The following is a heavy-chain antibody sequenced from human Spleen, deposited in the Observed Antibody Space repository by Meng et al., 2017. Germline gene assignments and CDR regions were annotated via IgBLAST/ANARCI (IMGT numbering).Heavy chain of an antibody. D-gene: IGHD4-11*01. V-gene: IGHV4-34*01. CDR3: ARGPTTMAHDFDY. Sequence: VQLQQWGSGLLKPSETLSLTCVVSGGSFSDYYWSRIRQPPGKGLEWIGEINHSGSTNYNPSLESRAPISVDTSQNNLSLKLSSVTAADSAVYYCARGPTTMAHDFDYWGQGTLVTVSS. J-gene: IGHJ4*02. CDR1: GGSFSDYY. CDR2: INHSGST.